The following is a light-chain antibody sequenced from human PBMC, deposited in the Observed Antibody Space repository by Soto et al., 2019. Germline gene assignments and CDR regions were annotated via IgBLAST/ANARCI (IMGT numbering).Light chain of an antibody. CDR2: DVS. J-gene: IGLJ1*01. V-gene: IGLV2-14*01. CDR3: TSYTSNSTYV. CDR1: SSDVGAYNY. Sequence: QSVLTQPASVSGSPGQSITISCTGTSSDVGAYNYVSWFQQHPGKAPKLVIYDVSNRPSGVSNRFSGSKSGNTASLTISGLLAEDEADYYCTSYTSNSTYVFGTGTKLTVL.